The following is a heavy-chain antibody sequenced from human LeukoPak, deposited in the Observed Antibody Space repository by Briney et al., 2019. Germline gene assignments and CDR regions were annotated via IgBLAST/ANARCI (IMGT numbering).Heavy chain of an antibody. CDR2: IYTSGST. Sequence: SETLSLTCTVSGGSISSGSYYWSWIRQPAGKGLEWIGRIYTSGSTNYNPSLKSRVTMSVDTSKNQFSLKLSSVTAADTAVYYCARVRTPVVVPAAWGWFDPWGQGTLVTVSS. D-gene: IGHD2-2*01. J-gene: IGHJ5*02. CDR3: ARVRTPVVVPAAWGWFDP. V-gene: IGHV4-61*02. CDR1: GGSISSGSYY.